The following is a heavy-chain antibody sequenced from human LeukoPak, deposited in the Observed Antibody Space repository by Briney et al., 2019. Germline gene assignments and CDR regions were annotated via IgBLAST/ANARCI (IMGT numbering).Heavy chain of an antibody. Sequence: GGSLRLSCAASGFTVSSYYMSWVRQAPGKGLEWVSVVYSGGGTYYADSVKGRFTASRDISKNTLSLQMNTLRTEDTAVYYCSRSTTAVWGAFDIWGQGTMVTVSS. D-gene: IGHD3-16*01. V-gene: IGHV3-66*02. CDR3: SRSTTAVWGAFDI. CDR2: VYSGGGT. J-gene: IGHJ3*02. CDR1: GFTVSSYY.